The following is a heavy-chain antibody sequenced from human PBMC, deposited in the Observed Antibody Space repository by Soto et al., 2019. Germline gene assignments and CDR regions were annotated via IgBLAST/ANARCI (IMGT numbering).Heavy chain of an antibody. V-gene: IGHV5-10-1*01. CDR1: GYSFTSYW. D-gene: IGHD6-13*01. CDR2: IDPSDSYT. CDR3: ARGLEGIRQNCFDP. Sequence: GESLKISCKGSGYSFTSYWISWVRQMPGKGLEWMGRIDPSDSYTNCSPSFQGHVTISADKSTSTAYLQWSSLKASDTAMYYCARGLEGIRQNCFDPWGQGTLVTVSS. J-gene: IGHJ5*02.